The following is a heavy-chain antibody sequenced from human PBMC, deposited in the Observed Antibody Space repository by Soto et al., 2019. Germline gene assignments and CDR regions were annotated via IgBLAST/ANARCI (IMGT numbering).Heavy chain of an antibody. CDR2: IYYSGST. Sequence: ASETLSLTCTVSGGSISSSIYYWGWIRQPPGKGLEWIGSIYYSGSTYYNPSLKSRVTISVDTSKNQFSLRLSSVTAADTAVYYCARLKGIAAAGTEKNNWFDPWGQGTLVTVSS. CDR3: ARLKGIAAAGTEKNNWFDP. D-gene: IGHD6-13*01. J-gene: IGHJ5*02. CDR1: GGSISSSIYY. V-gene: IGHV4-39*01.